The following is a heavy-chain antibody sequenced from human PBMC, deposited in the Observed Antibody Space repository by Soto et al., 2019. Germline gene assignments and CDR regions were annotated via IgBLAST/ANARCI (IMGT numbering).Heavy chain of an antibody. Sequence: QVQLQESGPGLVKPSETLSLTCTVSGGSGSSGSYYWSWIRQPPGKGLEWIGYIYYSGSTNYNPSLKSRVTKSVNTSKNQFSLKRSSVPAADTAVYYCARVGRLVVVAAGAFDYWGQGTLVTVSS. CDR3: ARVGRLVVVAAGAFDY. V-gene: IGHV4-61*01. CDR1: GGSGSSGSYY. J-gene: IGHJ4*02. D-gene: IGHD2-15*01. CDR2: IYYSGST.